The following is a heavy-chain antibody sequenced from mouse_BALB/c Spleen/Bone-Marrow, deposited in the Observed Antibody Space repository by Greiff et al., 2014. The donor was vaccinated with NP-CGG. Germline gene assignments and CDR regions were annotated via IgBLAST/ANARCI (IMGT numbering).Heavy chain of an antibody. Sequence: VQLQQSGAEVVRPGTSVKMSCKASGYAFTNYLIDWIKQRPGQGLEWIGLINPGSGGTNYNEKFKGKATLTADKSSNTAYMKLISLTSDDCAVYFCARVLGRDFWGQGTLVTVSA. CDR2: INPGSGGT. CDR3: ARVLGRDF. J-gene: IGHJ3*01. V-gene: IGHV1-54*01. D-gene: IGHD4-1*01. CDR1: GYAFTNYL.